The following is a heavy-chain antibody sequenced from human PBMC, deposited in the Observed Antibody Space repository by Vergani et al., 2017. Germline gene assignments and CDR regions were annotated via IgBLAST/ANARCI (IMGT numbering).Heavy chain of an antibody. Sequence: QVQLEHSGSELKKPGASLKVSCKASGYSFTWYAMTWVRQAPGQGLEWMGWNNTNTGNATFAQGFTGRFVFSVDTSVSTAYLQISSLKAEDTAVYYCARLNWNDGWLYSWGQGTLVTVSS. D-gene: IGHD1-1*01. CDR2: NNTNTGNA. CDR3: ARLNWNDGWLYS. CDR1: GYSFTWYA. V-gene: IGHV7-4-1*02. J-gene: IGHJ4*02.